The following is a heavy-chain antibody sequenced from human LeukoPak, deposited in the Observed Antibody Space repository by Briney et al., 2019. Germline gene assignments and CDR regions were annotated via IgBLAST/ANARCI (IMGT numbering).Heavy chain of an antibody. CDR1: GFTVSSNY. Sequence: GGSLRLSCAASGFTVSSNYMSWVGQAPGKGLEWVSVIYSGGSIYFADSVKGRFTISRDNSNNTLYLQMNNLRTEDTAVYYCARGLQQQQILGDYYYGMDVWGQGTTVTVSS. CDR3: ARGLQQQQILGDYYYGMDV. CDR2: IYSGGSI. V-gene: IGHV3-53*01. J-gene: IGHJ6*02. D-gene: IGHD6-13*01.